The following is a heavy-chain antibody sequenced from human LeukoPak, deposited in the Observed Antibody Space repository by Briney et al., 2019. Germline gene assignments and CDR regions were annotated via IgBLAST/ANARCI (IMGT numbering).Heavy chain of an antibody. CDR3: ARLNYYDSSGYIGTFDY. Sequence: SETLSLTCTVSGGSISSYYWSWIRQPPGKGLEWIGYIYYSGSTNYNPSLKSRVTISVDTSKNQFSLKLSSVTAADTAVSYCARLNYYDSSGYIGTFDYWGQGTLVTVSS. D-gene: IGHD3-22*01. V-gene: IGHV4-59*01. CDR1: GGSISSYY. J-gene: IGHJ4*02. CDR2: IYYSGST.